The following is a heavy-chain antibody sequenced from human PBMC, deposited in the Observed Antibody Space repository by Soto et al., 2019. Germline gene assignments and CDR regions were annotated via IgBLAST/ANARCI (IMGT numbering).Heavy chain of an antibody. D-gene: IGHD3-10*01. Sequence: PSETLSLTCTVSGGSISSSSYYWGWIRQPPGKGLEWIGSIYYSGSTYYNPSLKSRVTISVDTSKNQFSLKLSSVTVADTAVYYCASYGSGSYPNDYWGQGTLVTVSS. CDR2: IYYSGST. V-gene: IGHV4-39*01. CDR1: GGSISSSSYY. CDR3: ASYGSGSYPNDY. J-gene: IGHJ4*02.